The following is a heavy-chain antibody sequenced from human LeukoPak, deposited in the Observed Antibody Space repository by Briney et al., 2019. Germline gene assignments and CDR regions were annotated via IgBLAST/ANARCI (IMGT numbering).Heavy chain of an antibody. V-gene: IGHV3-23*01. Sequence: GGSLRLSCAASGFTFSNYAMSWVRQAPGKGLEWVSGISSSGGSTYSAGSVKGRFTFSRDNAKSTLYVQMNSLRAEDTAVYYCAKDHYSNYGYFDYWGQGTLVTVSS. D-gene: IGHD4-11*01. CDR2: ISSSGGST. J-gene: IGHJ4*02. CDR1: GFTFSNYA. CDR3: AKDHYSNYGYFDY.